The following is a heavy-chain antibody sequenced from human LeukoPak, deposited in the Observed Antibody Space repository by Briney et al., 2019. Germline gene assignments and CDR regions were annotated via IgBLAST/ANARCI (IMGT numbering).Heavy chain of an antibody. Sequence: PGGSLRLSCAASGFTSSNYGMHWVRQAPGKGLEWVAVIWYDGTNKYYADSVKGRFTISRDNSKNTLYLQMNSLRAEDTAVYYCARGPHPIILTGPADFWGQGTLVTVSS. J-gene: IGHJ4*02. D-gene: IGHD3-9*01. CDR2: IWYDGTNK. CDR3: ARGPHPIILTGPADF. CDR1: GFTSSNYG. V-gene: IGHV3-33*01.